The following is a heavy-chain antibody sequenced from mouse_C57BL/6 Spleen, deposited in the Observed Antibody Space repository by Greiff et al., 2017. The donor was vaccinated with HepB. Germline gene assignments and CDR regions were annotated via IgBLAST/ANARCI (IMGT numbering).Heavy chain of an antibody. Sequence: QVQLKQSGAELVKPGASVKISCKASGYAFSSYWMNWVKQRPGKGLEWIGQIYPGDGDTNYNGKFKGKATLTADKSSSTAYMQLSSLTSEDSAVYFCARGLRLRPVGYAMDYWGQGTSVTVSS. CDR1: GYAFSSYW. D-gene: IGHD3-2*02. CDR3: ARGLRLRPVGYAMDY. CDR2: IYPGDGDT. V-gene: IGHV1-80*01. J-gene: IGHJ4*01.